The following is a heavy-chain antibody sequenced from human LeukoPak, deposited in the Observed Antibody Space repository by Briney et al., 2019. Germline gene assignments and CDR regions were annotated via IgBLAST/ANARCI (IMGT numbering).Heavy chain of an antibody. CDR2: VYYSGST. Sequence: SETLSLTCTVAGGSISSSSYYWGWIRQPPGKGLEWIGSVYYSGSTYYNPSLKRRVTISVDTSKNQLSLKLSSVPAADAAVYYCARLSHYYYYMDVWGKGTTVTVSS. CDR3: ARLSHYYYYMDV. CDR1: GGSISSSSYY. V-gene: IGHV4-39*07. J-gene: IGHJ6*03.